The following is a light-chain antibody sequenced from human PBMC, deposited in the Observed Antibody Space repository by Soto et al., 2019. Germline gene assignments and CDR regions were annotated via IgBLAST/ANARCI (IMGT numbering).Light chain of an antibody. CDR1: PSVSRD. J-gene: IGKJ5*01. Sequence: IVLTQSPVTLPLYPGERATLSCRASPSVSRDFLVWYQHKGGQPPRLLLYGGSIRATGIPARFSGSGSGTDFTLTISSLEPEDFAVYYCQQRSNWPPAFGQGTRLEIK. V-gene: IGKV3-11*01. CDR2: GGS. CDR3: QQRSNWPPA.